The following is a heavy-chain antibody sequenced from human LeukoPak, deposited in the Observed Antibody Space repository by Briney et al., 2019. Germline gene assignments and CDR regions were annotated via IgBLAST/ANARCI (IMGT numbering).Heavy chain of an antibody. CDR2: IKSKTDGGTT. V-gene: IGHV3-15*01. J-gene: IGHJ4*02. CDR3: TTAAPYCSSTSCLDY. D-gene: IGHD2-2*01. CDR1: GFTFSNAW. Sequence: GGSLRLSCAASGFTFSNAWMSWVRQAPGKGLEWVGRIKSKTDGGTTDYAAPVKGRFTISGDDSKNTLYLQMNSLKTEDTAVYYCTTAAPYCSSTSCLDYWGQGTLVTVSS.